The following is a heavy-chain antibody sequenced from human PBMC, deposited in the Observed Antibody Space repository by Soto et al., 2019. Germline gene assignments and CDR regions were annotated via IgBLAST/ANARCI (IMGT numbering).Heavy chain of an antibody. CDR1: GFTFSSYW. CDR3: ARDSRYYYDSSGYYYYFDY. D-gene: IGHD3-22*01. Sequence: GGSLRLSCAASGFTFSSYWMSWVRQAPGKGLEWVANIKQDGSGKYYVDSVKGRFTISRDNAKNSLYLQMNSLRAEDTAVYYCARDSRYYYDSSGYYYYFDYWGQGTLVTVSS. V-gene: IGHV3-7*05. J-gene: IGHJ4*02. CDR2: IKQDGSGK.